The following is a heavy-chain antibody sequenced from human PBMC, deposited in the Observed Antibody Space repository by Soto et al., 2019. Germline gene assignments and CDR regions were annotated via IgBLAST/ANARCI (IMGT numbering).Heavy chain of an antibody. V-gene: IGHV3-23*01. CDR1: GFTVSNYA. D-gene: IGHD3-10*01. CDR3: AKGMVRGED. CDR2: LSCSGGSR. Sequence: EVQLLESGGGLVEPGGSRRLSRAASGFTVSNYAMSWVREAPGNGLELVSPLSCSGGSRHYPDSVKGRFTISRDNSKNTLYLQMNSLRAEDRAVYYCAKGMVRGEDWGQGTLVTVSS. J-gene: IGHJ4*02.